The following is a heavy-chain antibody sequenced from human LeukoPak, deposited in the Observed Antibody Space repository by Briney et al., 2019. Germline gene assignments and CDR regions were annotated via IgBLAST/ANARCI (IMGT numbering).Heavy chain of an antibody. J-gene: IGHJ6*02. V-gene: IGHV3-30-3*01. Sequence: GGSLRLSCAVSGFTFSSYAMHWVRQAPGKGLEWVAVISYDGSNKYYADSVKGRFTISRDNSKNTLYLQMNSLRAEDTAVYYCARGGLSGPPYYYYYGMDVWGQGTTVTVSS. CDR2: ISYDGSNK. CDR3: ARGGLSGPPYYYYYGMDV. D-gene: IGHD3/OR15-3a*01. CDR1: GFTFSSYA.